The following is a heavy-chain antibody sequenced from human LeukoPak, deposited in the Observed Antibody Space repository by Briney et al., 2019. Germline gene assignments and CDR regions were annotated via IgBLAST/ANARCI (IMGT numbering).Heavy chain of an antibody. V-gene: IGHV1-46*01. CDR3: ARVTGGANFDH. Sequence: ASVKVSCKASGHTFTRYYIHWVRQAPGQGLEWMGVINPGSGNTNYAQKFQDRVTMTRDTSTGTVYMELSSLRSEDTAVYLCARVTGGANFDHWGQGTLVTVSS. CDR1: GHTFTRYY. J-gene: IGHJ4*02. CDR2: INPGSGNT. D-gene: IGHD1-14*01.